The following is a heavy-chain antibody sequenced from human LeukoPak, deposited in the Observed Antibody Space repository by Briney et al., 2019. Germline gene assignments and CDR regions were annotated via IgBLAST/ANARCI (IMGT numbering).Heavy chain of an antibody. V-gene: IGHV1-2*02. Sequence: ASVKVSCKASGYTFTGYYMHWVRQAPGQGLEWMGWINPNSGGTNYAQKFQGRVTMTRDTSISTAYMELSRLRSDDTAVYYCARARGVVVTAGDAFDIWGQGTMVTVSS. D-gene: IGHD2-21*02. CDR1: GYTFTGYY. CDR2: INPNSGGT. CDR3: ARARGVVVTAGDAFDI. J-gene: IGHJ3*02.